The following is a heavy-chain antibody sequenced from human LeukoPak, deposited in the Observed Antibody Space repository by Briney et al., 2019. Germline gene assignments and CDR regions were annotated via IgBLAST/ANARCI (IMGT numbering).Heavy chain of an antibody. J-gene: IGHJ6*03. CDR1: GGSISSSSYY. CDR2: IYYSGST. V-gene: IGHV4-39*07. D-gene: IGHD3-22*01. CDR3: ARVGRDDSSLYYYYYMDV. Sequence: PSETLSLTCTVSGGSISSSSYYWGWIRQPPGKGLEWIGSIYYSGSTYYNPSLKSRVTISVDTSKNQFSLKLSSVTAADTAVYYCARVGRDDSSLYYYYYMDVWGKGTTVTISS.